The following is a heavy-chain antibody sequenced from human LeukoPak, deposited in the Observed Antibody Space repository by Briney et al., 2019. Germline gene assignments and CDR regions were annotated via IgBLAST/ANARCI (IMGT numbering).Heavy chain of an antibody. CDR1: GFSLTTSGVG. CDR2: IYWDDDK. V-gene: IGHV2-5*02. D-gene: IGHD3-22*01. CDR3: AHRLRVVALGNYFDY. Sequence: SGPTLVNPTQTLTLTCSFSGFSLTTSGVGVGWTRQPPGKALQWLALIYWDDDKRYSPSLKSRLTITKDTSKNQVVLTMTNMDPVDTGTYYCAHRLRVVALGNYFDYWGQGTPVTVSS. J-gene: IGHJ4*02.